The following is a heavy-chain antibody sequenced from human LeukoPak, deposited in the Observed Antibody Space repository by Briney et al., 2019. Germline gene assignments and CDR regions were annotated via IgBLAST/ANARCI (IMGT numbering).Heavy chain of an antibody. CDR2: ISGSGGST. Sequence: GGSLRLSCAASGFTFSSYAMSWVRQAPGKGLEWVSAISGSGGSTYYADSVKGRFTISRDNSKNSLYLQMNSLRAEDTAVYYCARGYGSGRGSDFGVWGPGTLVIVSS. D-gene: IGHD3-10*01. V-gene: IGHV3-23*01. CDR1: GFTFSSYA. CDR3: ARGYGSGRGSDFGV. J-gene: IGHJ3*01.